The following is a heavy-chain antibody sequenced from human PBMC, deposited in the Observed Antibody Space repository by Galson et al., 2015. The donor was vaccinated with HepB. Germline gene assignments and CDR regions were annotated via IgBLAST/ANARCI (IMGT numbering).Heavy chain of an antibody. D-gene: IGHD6-13*01. CDR1: GVSISSYY. V-gene: IGHV4-59*01. CDR2: IYYSGST. J-gene: IGHJ5*02. Sequence: SLTCTVSGVSISSYYWSWIRQPPGKGLEWIGYIYYSGSTNYNPSLKSRVTISVDTSKNQFSLKLSSVTAADTGVFYCAAAQGIAAAGTWWFDPWGQGTLVTVSS. CDR3: AAAQGIAAAGTWWFDP.